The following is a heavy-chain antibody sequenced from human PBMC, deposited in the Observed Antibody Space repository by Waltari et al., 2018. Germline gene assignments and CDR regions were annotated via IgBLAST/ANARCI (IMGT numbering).Heavy chain of an antibody. CDR1: GGTFGRFA. CDR3: ATDTSPPY. J-gene: IGHJ4*02. V-gene: IGHV1-69*01. D-gene: IGHD2-2*01. Sequence: QVQLVQSGAEVKKPGSSVKVSCKASGGTFGRFAISWVRQAAGEGLEWMGGISPKIGAANNAQKFQGRVTITADDSTSSAYMEVTSLSFEDTAVYFCATDTSPPYWGQGTLVIVSS. CDR2: ISPKIGAA.